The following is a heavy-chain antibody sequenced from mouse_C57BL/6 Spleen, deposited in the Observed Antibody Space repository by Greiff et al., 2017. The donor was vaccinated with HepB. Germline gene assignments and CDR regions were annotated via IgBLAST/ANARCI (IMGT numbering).Heavy chain of an antibody. Sequence: EVHLVESEGGLVQPGSSMKLSCTASGFTFSDYYMAWVRQVPEKGLEWVANINYDGSSTYYLDSLKSRFIISRDNAKNILYLQMSSLKSEDTATYYCARVNWGGGYFDYWGQGTTLTVSS. D-gene: IGHD4-1*01. CDR3: ARVNWGGGYFDY. CDR1: GFTFSDYY. CDR2: INYDGSST. J-gene: IGHJ2*01. V-gene: IGHV5-16*01.